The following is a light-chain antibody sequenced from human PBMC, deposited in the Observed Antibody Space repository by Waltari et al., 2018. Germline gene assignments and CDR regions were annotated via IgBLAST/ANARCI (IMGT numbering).Light chain of an antibody. CDR2: QDS. CDR1: KLGDKF. V-gene: IGLV3-1*01. Sequence: SFELTQPPSVSVSPGQTANIPCSGDKLGDKFVSWYQQKPGQSPVLVIYQDSKRPPGIPERFSGFSSETPATLTISGALAVDEADYYCQAWDSTALVFGGGTKLTVL. J-gene: IGLJ2*01. CDR3: QAWDSTALV.